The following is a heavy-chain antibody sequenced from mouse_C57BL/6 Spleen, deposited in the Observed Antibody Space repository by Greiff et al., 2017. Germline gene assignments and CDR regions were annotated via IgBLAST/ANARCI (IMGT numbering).Heavy chain of an antibody. Sequence: DVHLVESGGGLVKPGGSLKLSCAASGFTFSSYAMSWVRQTPEKRLEWVATISDGGSYTYYPANVKGRFTISRDNAKNNLYLQMSHLKSEDTAMYYCARGYDYDEDAMDYWGQGTSVTVSS. CDR1: GFTFSSYA. CDR3: ARGYDYDEDAMDY. V-gene: IGHV5-4*01. D-gene: IGHD2-4*01. CDR2: ISDGGSYT. J-gene: IGHJ4*01.